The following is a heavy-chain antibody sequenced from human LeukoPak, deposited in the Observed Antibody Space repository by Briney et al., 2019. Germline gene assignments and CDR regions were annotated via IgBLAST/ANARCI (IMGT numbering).Heavy chain of an antibody. CDR3: AREAATFEEGFDY. V-gene: IGHV4-59*01. CDR1: GGSISSYY. J-gene: IGHJ4*02. D-gene: IGHD3-16*01. CDR2: IYYSGST. Sequence: WETLSPTCTVSGGSISSYYWSWIRQPPGKGLEWIGYIYYSGSTNYNPSLKSRVTISVDTSKNQFSLKLSSVTAADTAVYYCAREAATFEEGFDYWGQGTLVTVSS.